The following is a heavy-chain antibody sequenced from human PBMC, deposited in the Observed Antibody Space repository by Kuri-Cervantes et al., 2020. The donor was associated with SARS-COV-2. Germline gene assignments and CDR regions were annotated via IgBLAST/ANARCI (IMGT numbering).Heavy chain of an antibody. J-gene: IGHJ4*02. CDR1: GFSLSTSGMY. D-gene: IGHD6-13*01. CDR2: IGWDVET. V-gene: IGHV2-70*11. Sequence: SGPTLVKPTQTLTLTCTVSGFSLSTSGMYVNWIRQPPGKALEWLARIGWDVETSRSTSLKTRLTISKDTSKNQVVLTMTNLDPVETGTYYCARSIAPSGGFDYWGQGTLVTVSS. CDR3: ARSIAPSGGFDY.